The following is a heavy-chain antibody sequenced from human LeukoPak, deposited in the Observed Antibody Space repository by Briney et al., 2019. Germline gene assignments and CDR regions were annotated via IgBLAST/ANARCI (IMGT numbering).Heavy chain of an antibody. Sequence: GGSLRLSCAASGFTFSSYAMHWVRQAPGKGLEWVAVISYDGSNKYYADSVKGRFTISRDNSKNTLYLQMNSLRAEDTAVYYCARDHGIKAAAGTNDAFDIWGQGTMVTVSS. J-gene: IGHJ3*02. CDR2: ISYDGSNK. V-gene: IGHV3-30-3*01. CDR1: GFTFSSYA. D-gene: IGHD6-13*01. CDR3: ARDHGIKAAAGTNDAFDI.